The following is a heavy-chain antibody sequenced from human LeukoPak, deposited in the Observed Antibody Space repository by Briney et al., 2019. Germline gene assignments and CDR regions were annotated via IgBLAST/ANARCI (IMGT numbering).Heavy chain of an antibody. CDR3: AKDFSVGNDY. Sequence: GGSLRLSCAASGFTFSDYYMTWIRQAPGKGLEWVSYISSSGSAIYYADSVKGRFTISRDNAKNSLYLQMNSLRAEDTAIYYCAKDFSVGNDYWGQGTLVTVSS. CDR1: GFTFSDYY. J-gene: IGHJ4*02. CDR2: ISSSGSAI. D-gene: IGHD3-10*01. V-gene: IGHV3-11*01.